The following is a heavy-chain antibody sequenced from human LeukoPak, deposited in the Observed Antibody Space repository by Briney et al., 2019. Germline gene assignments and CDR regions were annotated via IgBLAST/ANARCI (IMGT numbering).Heavy chain of an antibody. CDR3: ARARNYYDSSDYYFEGDAFDI. CDR1: GVSISNYY. Sequence: SETLSLTCTVSGVSISNYYWSWIRQPPGKGLEWIGYIYYSGSTHYNPSLKSRVTISVDTSKNQFSLKLSSVTAADTAVYFCARARNYYDSSDYYFEGDAFDIWGQGTMVSVSS. J-gene: IGHJ3*02. D-gene: IGHD3-22*01. V-gene: IGHV4-59*01. CDR2: IYYSGST.